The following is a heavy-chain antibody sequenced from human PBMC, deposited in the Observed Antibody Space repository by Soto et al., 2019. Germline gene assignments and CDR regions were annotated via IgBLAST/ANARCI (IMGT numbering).Heavy chain of an antibody. CDR2: ISGKNGNT. V-gene: IGHV1-18*04. J-gene: IGHJ6*02. CDR1: GYTFISHG. Sequence: QVQLVQSGVEVKKPGASVKVSCKASGYTFISHGISWVRQAPGQGLEWMGWISGKNGNTNYAPKLQGRVTLTTDTSTSTAYMELRSLRSDDTAVYYCARVSSSIVVVPDYGMDVWGQGTTVTVSS. D-gene: IGHD2-15*01. CDR3: ARVSSSIVVVPDYGMDV.